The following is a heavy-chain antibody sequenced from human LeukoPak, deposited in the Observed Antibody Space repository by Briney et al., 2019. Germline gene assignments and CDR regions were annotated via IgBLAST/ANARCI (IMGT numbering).Heavy chain of an antibody. Sequence: SETLSLTCAVYGGSLSGYYWSWIRQPPGKGLEWIGEINHSGSTNYNPSLKSRVTISVDTSKNQFSLKLSSVTAADTAVYYCARGREWLGPYYYYGMDVWGQGTTVTVSS. D-gene: IGHD6-19*01. CDR1: GGSLSGYY. CDR2: INHSGST. J-gene: IGHJ6*02. CDR3: ARGREWLGPYYYYGMDV. V-gene: IGHV4-34*01.